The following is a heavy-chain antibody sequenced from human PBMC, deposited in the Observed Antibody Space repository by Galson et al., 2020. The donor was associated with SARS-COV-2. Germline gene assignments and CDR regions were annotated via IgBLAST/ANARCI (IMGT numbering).Heavy chain of an antibody. D-gene: IGHD4-4*01. CDR2: IIPIFGTA. Sequence: SVKVSCKASGGTFSSYAISWVRQAPGQGLEWMGGIIPIFGTANYAQKFQGRVTITADESTSTAYMELSSLRSEDTAVYYCARDHPVTTAPSGYYYGMDVWGQGTTVTVSS. CDR3: ARDHPVTTAPSGYYYGMDV. V-gene: IGHV1-69*13. J-gene: IGHJ6*02. CDR1: GGTFSSYA.